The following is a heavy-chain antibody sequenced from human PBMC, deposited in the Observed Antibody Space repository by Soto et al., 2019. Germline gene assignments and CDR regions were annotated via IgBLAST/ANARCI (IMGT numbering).Heavy chain of an antibody. CDR2: ISGSGGST. D-gene: IGHD3-10*01. J-gene: IGHJ4*02. Sequence: GGSLRLSCAASGFTFKSYAMSWVRQAPGKGLECVSGISGSGGSTYYADSVKGRFSISRDNSKNTVYLQMNNLRAEDTAIYYCAKDAPFSGPDYWGQGSLVTVSS. V-gene: IGHV3-23*01. CDR1: GFTFKSYA. CDR3: AKDAPFSGPDY.